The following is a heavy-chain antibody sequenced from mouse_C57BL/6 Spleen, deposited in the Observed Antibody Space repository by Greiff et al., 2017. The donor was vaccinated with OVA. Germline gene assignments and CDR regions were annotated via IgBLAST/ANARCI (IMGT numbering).Heavy chain of an antibody. V-gene: IGHV5-16*01. D-gene: IGHD2-14*01. CDR1: GFTFSDYY. CDR2: INYDGSST. Sequence: EVKLVESEGGLVQPGSSMKLSCTASGFTFSDYYMAWVRQVPEKGLEWVANINYDGSSTYYLDSLKSRFIISRDNAKNILYLQMSSLKSEDTATYYCARGGVRGWYFDVWGTGTTVTVSS. CDR3: ARGGVRGWYFDV. J-gene: IGHJ1*03.